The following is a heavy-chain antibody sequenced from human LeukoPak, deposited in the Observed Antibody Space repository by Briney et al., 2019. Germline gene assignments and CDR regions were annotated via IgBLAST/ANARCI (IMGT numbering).Heavy chain of an antibody. Sequence: PGGSLRLSCAASGFTFSDYYMSWIRQAPGKGLEWVSYISSSGSTIYYADSVKGRFTISRDNAKNSLYLQMNSLRAEDTAVYYCARSGGYCSSTSCSKIGYYYYYGMDVWGKGTTVTVSS. J-gene: IGHJ6*04. CDR3: ARSGGYCSSTSCSKIGYYYYYGMDV. CDR2: ISSSGSTI. V-gene: IGHV3-11*04. CDR1: GFTFSDYY. D-gene: IGHD2-2*01.